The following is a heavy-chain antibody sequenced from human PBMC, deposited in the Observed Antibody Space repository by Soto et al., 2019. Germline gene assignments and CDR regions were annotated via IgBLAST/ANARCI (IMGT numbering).Heavy chain of an antibody. V-gene: IGHV3-49*03. J-gene: IGHJ4*02. D-gene: IGHD1-1*01. CDR3: SRSRYGDSWNGKDLDY. Sequence: PGGSLRLSCTASGFTFGDYAMSWFRQAPGMGLEWVGFIRSKAHGGTTEYAASVKGRFTISRDDSKSIAYLQMNSLKTEDTAVYYCSRSRYGDSWNGKDLDYWGQGTLVTVSS. CDR1: GFTFGDYA. CDR2: IRSKAHGGTT.